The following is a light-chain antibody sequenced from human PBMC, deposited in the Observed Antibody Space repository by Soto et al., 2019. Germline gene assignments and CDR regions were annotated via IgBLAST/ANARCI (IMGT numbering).Light chain of an antibody. Sequence: QSVLTQPRSVSGSPGQSVTVSCSGTSSDVGGYNYVSWFQQHPGKAPKLMIYDVSQRPSGVPDRFSGSKFGNTASLTISGLQAEDEADYYCCSYAGNYILIFGGGTKLTVL. CDR2: DVS. CDR3: CSYAGNYILI. V-gene: IGLV2-11*01. CDR1: SSDVGGYNY. J-gene: IGLJ2*01.